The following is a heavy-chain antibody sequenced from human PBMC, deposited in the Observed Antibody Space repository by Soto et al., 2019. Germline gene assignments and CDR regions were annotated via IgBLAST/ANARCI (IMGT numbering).Heavy chain of an antibody. Sequence: QITLKESGPTLVKPTQTLTLTCTFSGFSLSTSGVGVGWIRQPPGKALEWLALIYWDDDKRSSPSLKSSLTITKDTSKNQVVLTMTNMDPVDTATDYCARSEPGFDYWGQGTLVTVSS. V-gene: IGHV2-5*02. J-gene: IGHJ4*02. CDR3: ARSEPGFDY. CDR2: IYWDDDK. CDR1: GFSLSTSGVG.